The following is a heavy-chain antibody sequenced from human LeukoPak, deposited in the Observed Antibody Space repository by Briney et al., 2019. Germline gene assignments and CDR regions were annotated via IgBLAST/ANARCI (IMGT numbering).Heavy chain of an antibody. CDR3: ARDKEYCGGDCSYWYFDL. V-gene: IGHV4-4*07. Sequence: SSETLSLTCTVSRXSISNYYWSWIRQPAGKGLEWIGRIYSSGSTNYNPSLKSRVTMSLDTSMNQFSLKLSSVTAADTAVYYCARDKEYCGGDCSYWYFDLWGRGTAVTVSS. CDR2: IYSSGST. D-gene: IGHD2-21*02. CDR1: RXSISNYY. J-gene: IGHJ2*01.